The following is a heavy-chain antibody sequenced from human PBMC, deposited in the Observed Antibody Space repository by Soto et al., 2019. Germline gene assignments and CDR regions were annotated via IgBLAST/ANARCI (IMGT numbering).Heavy chain of an antibody. J-gene: IGHJ6*02. V-gene: IGHV4-34*01. D-gene: IGHD3-9*01. CDR2: INHSGST. CDR1: GGSFSGYY. CDR3: ARVGSILTGYYNVYPYYYYYGMDV. Sequence: SETLSLTCAVYGGSFSGYYWSWIRQPPGKGLEWIGEINHSGSTNYNPSLKSRVTISVDTSKNQFSLKLSSVTAADTAVYYCARVGSILTGYYNVYPYYYYYGMDVWGQGTTVTVSS.